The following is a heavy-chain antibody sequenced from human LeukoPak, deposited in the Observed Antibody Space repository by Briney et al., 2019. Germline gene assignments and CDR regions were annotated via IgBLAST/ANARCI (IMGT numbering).Heavy chain of an antibody. CDR1: GFTVSSNY. V-gene: IGHV3-53*01. CDR3: AKDRVVVVVAATWDI. D-gene: IGHD2-15*01. CDR2: IYSGGST. J-gene: IGHJ3*02. Sequence: GGSLRLSCAASGFTVSSNYMSWVRQAPGKGLEWVSVIYSGGSTYYADSVKGRFTISRDNSKNTLYLQMNSLRAEDTAVYYCAKDRVVVVVAATWDIWGQGTMVTVSS.